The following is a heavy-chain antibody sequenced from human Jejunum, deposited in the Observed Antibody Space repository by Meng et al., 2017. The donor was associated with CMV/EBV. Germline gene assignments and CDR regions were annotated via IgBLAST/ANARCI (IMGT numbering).Heavy chain of an antibody. CDR2: ISHTGFTK. V-gene: IGHV3-11*04. CDR1: SAHY. CDR3: ARGGVHIGSYLGSDYFDS. D-gene: IGHD1-26*01. Sequence: SAHYMTGVRQAPGKGLEWISYISHTGFTKYYADSVKRRFTISRDNANNSLYLQMDSLGGEDSGVYYCARGGVHIGSYLGSDYFDSWGQGALVTVSS. J-gene: IGHJ4*02.